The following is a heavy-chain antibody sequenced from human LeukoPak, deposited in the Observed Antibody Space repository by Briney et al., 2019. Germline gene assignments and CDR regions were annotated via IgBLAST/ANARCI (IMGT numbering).Heavy chain of an antibody. CDR3: ARGGESGQIQH. D-gene: IGHD1-14*01. CDR1: GGTFSSYA. Sequence: ASVKVSCEASGGTFSSYAISWVRQAPGQGLEWMGRIIPILGIGNYAQKFQGRVTITADKSTSTAYMELSSLRSEDTAVYYCARGGESGQIQHWGQGTLVTVSS. J-gene: IGHJ1*01. CDR2: IIPILGIG. V-gene: IGHV1-69*04.